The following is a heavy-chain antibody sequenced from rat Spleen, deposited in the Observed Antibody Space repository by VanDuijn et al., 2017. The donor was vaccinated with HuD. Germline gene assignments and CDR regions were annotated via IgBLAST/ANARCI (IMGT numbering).Heavy chain of an antibody. CDR2: ISYDGSST. CDR1: GFTFSSFP. D-gene: IGHD4-4*01. V-gene: IGHV5-46*01. Sequence: EVQLVESGGGLVQPGRSMKLSCAASGFTFSSFPMAWVRQAPTKGLEWVATISYDGSSTYYRDSVKGRFTISRDNAKSTLYLQMDSLRSEDTATYYCAQWNSRYFTYWGQGVMVTVSS. CDR3: AQWNSRYFTY. J-gene: IGHJ2*01.